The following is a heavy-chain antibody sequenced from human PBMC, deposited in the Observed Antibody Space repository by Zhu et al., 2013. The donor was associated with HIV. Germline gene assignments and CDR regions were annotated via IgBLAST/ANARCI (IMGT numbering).Heavy chain of an antibody. J-gene: IGHJ4*02. CDR2: IWYDGSNK. V-gene: IGHV3-33*01. CDR3: ARSPYNWNDASQSPSYYFDY. CDR1: GFTFSSYG. D-gene: IGHD1-20*01. Sequence: VQLVESGGGVVQPGRSLRLSCAASGFTFSSYGMHWVRQAPGKGLEWVAVIWYDGSNKYYADSVKGRFTISRDNSKNTLYLQMNSLRAEDTAVYYCARSPYNWNDASQSPSYYFDYWGQGTLVTVSS.